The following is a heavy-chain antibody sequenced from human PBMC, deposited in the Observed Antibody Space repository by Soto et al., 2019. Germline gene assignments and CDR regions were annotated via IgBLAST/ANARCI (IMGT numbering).Heavy chain of an antibody. D-gene: IGHD3-16*01. Sequence: GGSLRLSCAASGFTFSSYAMSWVRQAPGKGLEWVSAISGSGGRTYYADSVKGRFTISRDNSKNTLYLQMNSLRAEDTAVYYCARAYYDTKGYSLDPWGLGTLVTVSS. CDR1: GFTFSSYA. CDR2: ISGSGGRT. J-gene: IGHJ5*02. CDR3: ARAYYDTKGYSLDP. V-gene: IGHV3-23*01.